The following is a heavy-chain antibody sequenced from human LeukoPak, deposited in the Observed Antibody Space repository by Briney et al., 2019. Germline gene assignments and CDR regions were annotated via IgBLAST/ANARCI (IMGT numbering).Heavy chain of an antibody. CDR3: ARVKAAGTRKRLYFDY. CDR2: IYYSGST. D-gene: IGHD6-13*01. Sequence: SETLSLTCTVSGGSISSSSYYWGWIRQPPGQGLEWIGSIYYSGSTYYNPSLKSRVTISVDTSKNQFSLKLSSVTAADTAVYYCARVKAAGTRKRLYFDYWGQGTLVTVSS. V-gene: IGHV4-39*01. CDR1: GGSISSSSYY. J-gene: IGHJ4*02.